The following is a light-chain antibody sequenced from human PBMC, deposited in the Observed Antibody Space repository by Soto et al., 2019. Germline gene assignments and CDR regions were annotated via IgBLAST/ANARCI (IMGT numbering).Light chain of an antibody. CDR1: QSINNF. J-gene: IGKJ4*01. CDR2: ATS. V-gene: IGKV1-39*01. Sequence: IKMTQSPSSLSASVGDRVTITCRASQSINNFLNWYQQKAGKAPKLMIYATSILQDGVPSRFSGSGSGTDYTLTISRLEPEDFATYYCQQSYSMALSFGGGTRVEIK. CDR3: QQSYSMALS.